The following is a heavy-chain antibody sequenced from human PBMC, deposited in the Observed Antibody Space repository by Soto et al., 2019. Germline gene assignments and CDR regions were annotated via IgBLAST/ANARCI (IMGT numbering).Heavy chain of an antibody. CDR3: AHRPGYCSGGSCYSVENYFDY. V-gene: IGHV2-5*01. J-gene: IGHJ4*02. CDR2: IYWNDDK. CDR1: GFSLSTSGVG. Sequence: QITLKESGPTLVKPTQTLTLTCTFSGFSLSTSGVGVGWIRQPPGQALEWLALIYWNDDKRYSPSLKSRLTITKDTSKNQVVLTMTNMDPVDTATYYCAHRPGYCSGGSCYSVENYFDYWGQGTLVTVSS. D-gene: IGHD2-15*01.